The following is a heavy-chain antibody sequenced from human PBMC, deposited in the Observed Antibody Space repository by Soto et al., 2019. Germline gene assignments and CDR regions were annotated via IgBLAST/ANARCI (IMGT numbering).Heavy chain of an antibody. Sequence: QVQLQESGPGLVKPSETLSLTCAVSGGPIDTPNWWSWYRQPPGKGLEWIAEMYPRGSSNRNPSLNSRVTISLDTSSNHFSLKLTSLTAADTAIYYCAREGFDHRTDSWGQGIPVTVSS. CDR3: AREGFDHRTDS. J-gene: IGHJ4*02. CDR2: MYPRGSS. CDR1: GGPIDTPNW. V-gene: IGHV4-4*02.